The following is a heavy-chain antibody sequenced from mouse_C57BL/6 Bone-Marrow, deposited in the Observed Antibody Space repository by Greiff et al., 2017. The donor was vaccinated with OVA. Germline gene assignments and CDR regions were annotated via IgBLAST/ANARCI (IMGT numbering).Heavy chain of an antibody. D-gene: IGHD1-1*01. CDR3: ARRITTVVAPFDY. Sequence: VKLVESGAELARPGASVKLSCKASGYTFTSYGISWVKQRTGQGLEWIGEIYPRSGNTYYNEKFKGKATLTADKSSSTAYMELRSLTSEDSAVYFCARRITTVVAPFDYWGQGTTLTVSS. J-gene: IGHJ2*01. CDR2: IYPRSGNT. CDR1: GYTFTSYG. V-gene: IGHV1-81*01.